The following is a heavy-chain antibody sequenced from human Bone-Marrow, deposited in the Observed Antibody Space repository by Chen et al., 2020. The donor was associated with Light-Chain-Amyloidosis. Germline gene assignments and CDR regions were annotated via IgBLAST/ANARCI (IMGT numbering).Heavy chain of an antibody. CDR2: MNPNSGNT. V-gene: IGHV1-8*01. D-gene: IGHD2-15*01. CDR3: ARAAYEIWVPADY. Sequence: QVQLVQSGAEVKKPGASVKVSCKASGYTFTSYDINWVRQATGQGLEWMGWMNPNSGNTGYAQKFHGRVTMTRNTSISTAYMELSSLRSEGTAVYYCARAAYEIWVPADYWGQGTLVTVSS. CDR1: GYTFTSYD. J-gene: IGHJ4*02.